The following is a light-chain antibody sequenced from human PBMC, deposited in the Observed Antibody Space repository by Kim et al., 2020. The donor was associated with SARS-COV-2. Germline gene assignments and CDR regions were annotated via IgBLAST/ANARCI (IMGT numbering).Light chain of an antibody. CDR2: DND. Sequence: QSVLTQPPSVSAAPGQNVTMSCSGSSSNIENNYVSWYQQLPGTAPKLLIFDNDERPSGIPDRFSGSKSGTSATLGITGLQTGDEADYYCGTWDSNLSVYVFGTGTKVTVL. CDR3: GTWDSNLSVYV. J-gene: IGLJ1*01. V-gene: IGLV1-51*01. CDR1: SSNIENNY.